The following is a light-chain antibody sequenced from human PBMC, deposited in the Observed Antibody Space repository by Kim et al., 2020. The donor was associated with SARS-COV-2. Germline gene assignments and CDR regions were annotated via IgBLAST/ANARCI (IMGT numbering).Light chain of an antibody. V-gene: IGLV3-19*01. CDR1: SLRSYY. CDR2: GKN. Sequence: SSELTQDPAVSVALGQTVRITGQGDSLRSYYASWYQQKPGQAPVLVIYGKNNRPSGIPDRFSGSSSGNTASLTITGAQAEDEADYYCNSRDSSGNHVVFG. J-gene: IGLJ2*01. CDR3: NSRDSSGNHVV.